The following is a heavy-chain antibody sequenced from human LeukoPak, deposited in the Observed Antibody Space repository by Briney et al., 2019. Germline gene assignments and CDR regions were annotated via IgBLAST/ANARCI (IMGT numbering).Heavy chain of an antibody. J-gene: IGHJ5*02. V-gene: IGHV1-18*01. Sequence: ASVKVSCKASGYTFTSYGISWVRQAPGQGLEWMGWISAYNGNTNYAQKLQGRVTMTTDTSTSTAYMELRSLRSDDTAVYCCARDLQDYYDSSGYTANWFDPWGQGTLVTVSS. CDR2: ISAYNGNT. CDR1: GYTFTSYG. D-gene: IGHD3-22*01. CDR3: ARDLQDYYDSSGYTANWFDP.